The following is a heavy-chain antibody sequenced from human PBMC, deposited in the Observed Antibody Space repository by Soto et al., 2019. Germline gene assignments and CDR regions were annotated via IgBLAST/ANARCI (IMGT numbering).Heavy chain of an antibody. CDR2: SKNKADGGTA. D-gene: IGHD2-15*01. Sequence: EVHLVESGGGLVKPGGSLRLSCAASGFTFSNAYMNLVRQAPGKGLEWVGRSKNKADGGTADHAAPVKGRFSISRDDSKNTLYLQMDSLKTEDTAVYYCTTGGVVVPGDDYWGQGTLVTVSS. J-gene: IGHJ4*02. V-gene: IGHV3-15*07. CDR1: GFTFSNAY. CDR3: TTGGVVVPGDDY.